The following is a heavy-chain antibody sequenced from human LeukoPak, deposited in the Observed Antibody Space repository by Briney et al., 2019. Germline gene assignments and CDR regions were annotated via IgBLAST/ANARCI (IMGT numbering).Heavy chain of an antibody. CDR2: IIPIFGTA. CDR1: GGTFSSYA. V-gene: IGHV1-69*05. CDR3: AVLCSGGSCYSGPYY. J-gene: IGHJ4*02. Sequence: ASVKVSCKASGGTFSSYAISWVRQAPGQGLEWMGGIIPIFGTANYAQKFQGRVTITTDESTSTAYMELSSLRSEDTAVYYCAVLCSGGSCYSGPYYWGQGTLVTVSS. D-gene: IGHD2-15*01.